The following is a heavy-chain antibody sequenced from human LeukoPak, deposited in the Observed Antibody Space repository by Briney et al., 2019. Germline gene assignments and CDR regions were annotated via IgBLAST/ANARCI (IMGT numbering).Heavy chain of an antibody. D-gene: IGHD2-21*02. CDR1: GFTFSSYA. Sequence: GGYLRLSCAASGFTFSSYAMNWVRQAPGKGLKRVSSISSSSNYIYYADSVKGRFTISRDNAKNSLYLQMNSLRAEDTAVYYCARGLGCGGDCYHDYWGQGTLVTVSS. J-gene: IGHJ4*02. V-gene: IGHV3-21*01. CDR2: ISSSSNYI. CDR3: ARGLGCGGDCYHDY.